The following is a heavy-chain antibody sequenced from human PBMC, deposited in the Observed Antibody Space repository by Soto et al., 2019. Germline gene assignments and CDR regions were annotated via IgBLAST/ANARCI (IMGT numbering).Heavy chain of an antibody. J-gene: IGHJ6*02. V-gene: IGHV1-69*08. Sequence: QVQLVQSGAEVKKPGSSVKVSCKASGGTFSSYTISWVRQAPGQGLEWMGRIIPILGIANYAQKFQGRVTITADKSTSTAYMELSSLRSEDTAVYYCAREGGYCSGGSCYSWTYGMDVWGQGTTVTFSS. CDR3: AREGGYCSGGSCYSWTYGMDV. CDR1: GGTFSSYT. D-gene: IGHD2-15*01. CDR2: IIPILGIA.